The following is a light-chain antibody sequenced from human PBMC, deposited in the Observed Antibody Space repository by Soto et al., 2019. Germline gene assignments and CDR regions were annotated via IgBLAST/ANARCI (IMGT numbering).Light chain of an antibody. V-gene: IGKV1-5*01. CDR3: QHYNTYYPR. Sequence: DIQMTQSPSTLSASVGDRVTITCRASQSVNNWLAWYQQKPGKAPKLLIYDPSSLESGVPSRFSGSGSGTEFTLTISSLQPDDFAAYYCQHYNTYYPRFGQGTTVEMK. CDR1: QSVNNW. CDR2: DPS. J-gene: IGKJ1*01.